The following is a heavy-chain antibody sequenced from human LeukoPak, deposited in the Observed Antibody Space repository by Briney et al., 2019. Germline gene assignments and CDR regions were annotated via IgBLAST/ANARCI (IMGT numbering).Heavy chain of an antibody. CDR1: GGSFSGYY. Sequence: SETLSLTCAVYGGSFSGYYWSWIRQPPGKGLEWIGEINHSGSTNYNPSLKGRVTISVDTSKNQFSLKLSSVTAADTAVYYCARNPGYSYGFDYWGQGTLVTVSS. J-gene: IGHJ4*02. D-gene: IGHD5-18*01. V-gene: IGHV4-34*01. CDR2: INHSGST. CDR3: ARNPGYSYGFDY.